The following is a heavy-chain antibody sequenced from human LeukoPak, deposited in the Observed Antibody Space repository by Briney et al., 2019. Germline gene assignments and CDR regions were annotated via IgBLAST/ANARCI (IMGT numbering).Heavy chain of an antibody. V-gene: IGHV3-30-3*02. CDR2: ISYDGSNK. D-gene: IGHD6-19*01. J-gene: IGHJ6*02. Sequence: PGGSLRLSCAASGFTFSSYAMHWVRQAPGKGLEWVAVISYDGSNKYYADSVKGRFTISRDNSKNTLYLQMNSLRAEDTAVYYCAKPQEQWLEGYGMDVWGQGTTVTVSS. CDR3: AKPQEQWLEGYGMDV. CDR1: GFTFSSYA.